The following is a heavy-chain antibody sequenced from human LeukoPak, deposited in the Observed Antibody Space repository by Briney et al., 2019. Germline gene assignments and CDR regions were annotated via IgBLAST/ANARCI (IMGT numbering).Heavy chain of an antibody. J-gene: IGHJ4*02. CDR3: VNGCDSPGYFCYFDY. D-gene: IGHD3-22*01. V-gene: IGHV3-30*02. Sequence: GGSLRLSCTASGLTFMNHGMLWVRQAPGKGLEWVAFIPYDGANKYYADSVKGRFTISRDTSKNLLSLQMSSLSAEDTALYYCVNGCDSPGYFCYFDYWGQGALVTVSS. CDR2: IPYDGANK. CDR1: GLTFMNHG.